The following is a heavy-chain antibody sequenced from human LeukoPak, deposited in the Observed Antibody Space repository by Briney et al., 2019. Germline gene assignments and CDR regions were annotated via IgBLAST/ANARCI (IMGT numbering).Heavy chain of an antibody. D-gene: IGHD5-24*01. Sequence: PSETLSLTCAVYGGSFSGYYWSWIRQPPGKGLEWIGEINHSGSTNYNPSLKSRVTISVDTSKNQFSLKLSSVTAADTAVYYCARGDAGYNDYWGQGTLVTVSS. CDR3: ARGDAGYNDY. CDR2: INHSGST. V-gene: IGHV4-34*01. J-gene: IGHJ4*02. CDR1: GGSFSGYY.